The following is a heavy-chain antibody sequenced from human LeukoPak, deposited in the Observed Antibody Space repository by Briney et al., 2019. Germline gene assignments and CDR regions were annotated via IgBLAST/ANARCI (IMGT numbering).Heavy chain of an antibody. J-gene: IGHJ4*02. CDR2: ISGNGGAT. Sequence: GGSLKLSCAASGFPFTSYAMSWVRKAPGKGREWFSAISGNGGATYYADSVKGRFTISRDNSKNTLHLQMNSLRAEDTALYYCAKATTAIVVDNFFDYWGQGTLVSVSS. CDR1: GFPFTSYA. V-gene: IGHV3-23*01. CDR3: AKATTAIVVDNFFDY. D-gene: IGHD3-22*01.